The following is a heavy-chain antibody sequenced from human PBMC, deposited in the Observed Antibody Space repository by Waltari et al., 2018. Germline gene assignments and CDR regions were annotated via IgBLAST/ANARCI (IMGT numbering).Heavy chain of an antibody. Sequence: QVQLQQWGAGLLKPSETLSLTCAVYGGSFSVYYWSWIRQPPGKGLEWIGEINHSGSTNYNPSLKSRVTISVDTSKNQFSLKLSSVTAADTAVYYCARNEDYGGKAYYFDYWGQGTLVTVSS. J-gene: IGHJ4*02. CDR1: GGSFSVYY. CDR3: ARNEDYGGKAYYFDY. D-gene: IGHD2-15*01. CDR2: INHSGST. V-gene: IGHV4-34*01.